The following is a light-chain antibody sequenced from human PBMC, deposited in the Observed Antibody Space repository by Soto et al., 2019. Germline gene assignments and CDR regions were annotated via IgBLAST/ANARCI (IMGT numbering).Light chain of an antibody. CDR2: DAS. V-gene: IGKV3-15*01. CDR3: QQYNSRPPTT. J-gene: IGKJ5*01. CDR1: QSVSSK. Sequence: EIVMTQSPATLSVSPGERATLSCRASQSVSSKLAWYQQKPGQAPRLLIYDASTRATGIPARFSGSGFGTDFTLTISSLQSEDVAVYYCQQYNSRPPTTFGQGTRLEIK.